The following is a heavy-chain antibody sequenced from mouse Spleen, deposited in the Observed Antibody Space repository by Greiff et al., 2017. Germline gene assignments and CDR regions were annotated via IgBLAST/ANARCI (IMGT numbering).Heavy chain of an antibody. V-gene: IGHV5-9*04. D-gene: IGHD2-3*01. J-gene: IGHJ3*01. Sequence: EVKLVESGGGLVKPGGSLKLSCAASGFTFSSYTMPWVRQTPAKRLEWVATISSGGGNTYYPDSVKGRFTISRDNARNTLYLPMISLRSEATARFYCARNDDGYPWFAYWGQGTLGTVSA. CDR2: ISSGGGNT. CDR1: GFTFSSYT. CDR3: ARNDDGYPWFAY.